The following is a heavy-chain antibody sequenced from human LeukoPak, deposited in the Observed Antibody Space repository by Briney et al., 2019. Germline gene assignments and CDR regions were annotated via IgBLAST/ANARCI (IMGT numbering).Heavy chain of an antibody. CDR1: GFTFSSYA. D-gene: IGHD3-22*01. CDR2: ISYDGNNK. CDR3: ARVLPLQYYDGSGCYDY. V-gene: IGHV3-30-3*01. J-gene: IGHJ4*02. Sequence: GGSLRLSCAASGFTFSSYAMHWVRQAPGKGLEWVAVISYDGNNKYYADSVKGRFTISRDNSKNTLYLQMNSLRPEDTAAYYCARVLPLQYYDGSGCYDYWGQGTLVTVSS.